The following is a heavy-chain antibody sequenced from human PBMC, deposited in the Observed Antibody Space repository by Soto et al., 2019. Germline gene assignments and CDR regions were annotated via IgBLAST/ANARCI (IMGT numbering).Heavy chain of an antibody. CDR2: IWYDGSNK. CDR1: GFIFSSYG. Sequence: QVQLVESGGGVVQPGRSLRLTFAASGFIFSSYGMHWVRQAPGKGLEWVAVIWYDGSNKYYADSVKGRFTISRDNSKNTLYLQMNSLRAEDTAVYYCARALWHDSIGYYSYYYGMDVWGQGTTVTVSS. V-gene: IGHV3-33*01. J-gene: IGHJ6*02. CDR3: ARALWHDSIGYYSYYYGMDV. D-gene: IGHD3-22*01.